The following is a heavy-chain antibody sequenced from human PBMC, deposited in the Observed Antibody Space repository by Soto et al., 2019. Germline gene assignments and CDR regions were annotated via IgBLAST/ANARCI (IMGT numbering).Heavy chain of an antibody. V-gene: IGHV3-30*19. Sequence: ALRLSWAASVFTFSSYGRHWVLKTPFKGLEWVALISYDGSDKDYADSVKGRFTISRDNSRNTLFLQMNSMRAEDTAVYYCARDYYKYYDSSGYYRSPAHWGQGTLVTVSS. CDR3: ARDYYKYYDSSGYYRSPAH. J-gene: IGHJ4*02. CDR2: ISYDGSDK. D-gene: IGHD3-22*01. CDR1: VFTFSSYG.